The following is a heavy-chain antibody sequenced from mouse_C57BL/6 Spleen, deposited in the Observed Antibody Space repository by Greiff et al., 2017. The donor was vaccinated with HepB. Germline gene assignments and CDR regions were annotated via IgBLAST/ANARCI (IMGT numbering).Heavy chain of an antibody. CDR2: IYPGSGNT. Sequence: LVESGAELVRPGASVKLSCKASGYTFTDYYINWVKQRPGQGLEWIARIYPGSGNTYYNEKFKGKATLTAEKSSSTAYMQLSSLTSEDSAVYFCAREGTAQATRTMDYWGQGTSVTVSS. D-gene: IGHD3-2*02. CDR3: AREGTAQATRTMDY. CDR1: GYTFTDYY. J-gene: IGHJ4*01. V-gene: IGHV1-76*01.